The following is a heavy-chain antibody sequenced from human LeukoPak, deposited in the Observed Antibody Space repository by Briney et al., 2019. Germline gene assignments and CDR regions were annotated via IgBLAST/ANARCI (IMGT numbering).Heavy chain of an antibody. CDR3: ARPRGTTGRIEDKDAFDI. V-gene: IGHV3-11*03. Sequence: GGSLRLSCAASGFTFSDYYMTWIRQAPGKGLEWVSHISTTSTYTNYVESVKGRLTISRDNAKSSLYLQMDSLRAEDTALYYCARPRGTTGRIEDKDAFDIWGQGTMVTVSS. J-gene: IGHJ3*02. CDR2: ISTTSTYT. CDR1: GFTFSDYY. D-gene: IGHD1-1*01.